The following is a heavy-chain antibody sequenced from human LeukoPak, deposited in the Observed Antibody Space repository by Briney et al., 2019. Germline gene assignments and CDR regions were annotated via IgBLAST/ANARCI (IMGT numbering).Heavy chain of an antibody. CDR1: GFTFSSYS. Sequence: GGSLRLSCAASGFTFSSYSMNWVRQAPGKGLEWVSSISSSSSYIYYADSVKGRFTISRDNAKNSLYLQMNSLRAEDTAVYYCARTSQPVDAFDIWGQGTMVTVSS. J-gene: IGHJ3*02. CDR3: ARTSQPVDAFDI. CDR2: ISSSSSYI. V-gene: IGHV3-21*01.